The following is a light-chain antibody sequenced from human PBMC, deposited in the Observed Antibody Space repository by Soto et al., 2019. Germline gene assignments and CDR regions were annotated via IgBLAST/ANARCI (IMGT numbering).Light chain of an antibody. CDR2: SNN. CDR3: ATWDDSLSGHYV. J-gene: IGLJ1*01. CDR1: SSNIGSNY. Sequence: QSVLTQPPSSSVTPGQRVTISFSGSSSNIGSNYVCWYQHLPGTAPKLLIYSNNQRPSGVPDRFSGSKSGTSASLAISGLRSEDEADYYCATWDDSLSGHYVFGTGTKV. V-gene: IGLV1-47*02.